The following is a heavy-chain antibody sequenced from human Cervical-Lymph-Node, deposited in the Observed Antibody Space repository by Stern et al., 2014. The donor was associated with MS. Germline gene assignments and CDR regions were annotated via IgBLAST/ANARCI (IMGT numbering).Heavy chain of an antibody. V-gene: IGHV3-23*04. CDR1: GFTFSTYA. Sequence: EVQLVESGGGLVQPGGSLRLSCAASGFTFSTYAFSWVRQAPGKGLEWGSSISDSRVYTYYADSVKGRFTISRDNSKSMLYLEMQSLRAEDTAVYHCAKDLGRGVVVVPLYGLDVWGQGTTVTVSS. CDR3: AKDLGRGVVVVPLYGLDV. D-gene: IGHD2-2*01. CDR2: ISDSRVYT. J-gene: IGHJ6*02.